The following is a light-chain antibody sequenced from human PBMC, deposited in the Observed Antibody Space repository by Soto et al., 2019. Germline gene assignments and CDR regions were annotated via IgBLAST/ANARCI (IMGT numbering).Light chain of an antibody. CDR1: ESIGNY. V-gene: IGKV3-11*01. J-gene: IGKJ4*01. Sequence: EVVLTQSPATLSLSPGERATLSCRASESIGNYLAWYQQKVGQAPKLLIYDASHRAIGIPGRFSGVGSGKDFTLTSSSLAPEDFGVYYCEWGSDWPPRLTIGGGTKVEIK. CDR3: EWGSDWPPRLT. CDR2: DAS.